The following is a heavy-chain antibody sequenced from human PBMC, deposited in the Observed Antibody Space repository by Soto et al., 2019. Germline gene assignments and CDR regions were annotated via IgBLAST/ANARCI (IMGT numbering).Heavy chain of an antibody. CDR2: TYYRSMWYN. Sequence: KQSPTLSLTCAISGDSVSRNSAAWNWIRQSPSRGLEWLGRTYYRSMWYNDYAVSVKSRITVTPDTSKNQFSLQLNSVTPEDTAVYYCARVSQWLELGDYHYGMDVWGQGTTVTVSS. CDR1: GDSVSRNSAA. CDR3: ARVSQWLELGDYHYGMDV. V-gene: IGHV6-1*01. D-gene: IGHD6-19*01. J-gene: IGHJ6*02.